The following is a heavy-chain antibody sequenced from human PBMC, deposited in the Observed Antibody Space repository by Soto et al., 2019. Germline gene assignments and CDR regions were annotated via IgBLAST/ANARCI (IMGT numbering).Heavy chain of an antibody. Sequence: EVQLLESGGGLVQPGGSLRLSCAASGFTFSSYAMSWVRQAPGKGLEWVSAISGSGGSTYYADSVKGRFTISRDNSKKTLYLQMNSLRAEDTAVYYCAASYGDYYYYYMDVWGKGTTVTVSS. CDR2: ISGSGGST. D-gene: IGHD4-17*01. J-gene: IGHJ6*03. CDR3: AASYGDYYYYYMDV. CDR1: GFTFSSYA. V-gene: IGHV3-23*01.